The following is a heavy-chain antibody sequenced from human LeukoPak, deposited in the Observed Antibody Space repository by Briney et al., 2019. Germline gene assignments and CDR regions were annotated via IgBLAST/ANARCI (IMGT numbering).Heavy chain of an antibody. V-gene: IGHV3-21*04. CDR3: ARGLTTKYFDY. D-gene: IGHD4-11*01. J-gene: IGHJ4*02. CDR1: GFTFSNYN. Sequence: GGSLRLSCAASGFTFSNYNTNWVRQAPGKGLEWVSFISSRNSYIYYADSVKGRFTISRDNAKNSLYLQMNSLRAEDTAVYYCARGLTTKYFDYWGQGTLVTVSS. CDR2: ISSRNSYI.